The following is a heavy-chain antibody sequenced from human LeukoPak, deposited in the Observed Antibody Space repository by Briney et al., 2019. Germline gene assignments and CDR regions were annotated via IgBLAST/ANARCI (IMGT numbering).Heavy chain of an antibody. CDR2: INPNSGGT. Sequence: ASVKVSCKASAYNYIHDVRQAPGQGLEWMGWINPNSGGTHYAQRFQGRVTMTRDTSISTAYMELSRLRSDDTAVYYCARDEDIVVVVAAKSFDYWGQGTLVTVSS. CDR3: ARDEDIVVVVAAKSFDY. V-gene: IGHV1-2*02. D-gene: IGHD2-15*01. J-gene: IGHJ4*02. CDR1: AYNY.